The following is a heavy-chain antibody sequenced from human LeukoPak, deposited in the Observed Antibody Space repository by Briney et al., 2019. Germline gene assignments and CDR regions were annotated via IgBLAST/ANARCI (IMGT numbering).Heavy chain of an antibody. CDR2: INAGNGNT. Sequence: GASVKVSCKASGYTFTSYAMHWVRQAPGQRLEWMGWINAGNGNTKYSQKFQGRVTITRDTSASTAYMELSSLRSEDTAVYYCARSFYPSSSRKNPGGYWGQGTLVTVSS. CDR1: GYTFTSYA. V-gene: IGHV1-3*01. D-gene: IGHD6-13*01. CDR3: ARSFYPSSSRKNPGGY. J-gene: IGHJ4*02.